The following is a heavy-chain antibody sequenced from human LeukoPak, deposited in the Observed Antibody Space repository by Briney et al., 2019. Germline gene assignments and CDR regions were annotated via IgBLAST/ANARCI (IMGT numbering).Heavy chain of an antibody. CDR1: GGSISSSSYY. CDR3: ARHPRRSYYPYFDY. CDR2: IYYSGST. D-gene: IGHD1-26*01. J-gene: IGHJ4*02. V-gene: IGHV4-39*01. Sequence: PSETLSLTCTVSGGSISSSSYYWGWIRQPPGKGLEWIGSIYYSGSTYYNPSLKSRVTISVDTSKNQFSLKLSSVTAADTAVYYCARHPRRSYYPYFDYWGQGTLVTVSS.